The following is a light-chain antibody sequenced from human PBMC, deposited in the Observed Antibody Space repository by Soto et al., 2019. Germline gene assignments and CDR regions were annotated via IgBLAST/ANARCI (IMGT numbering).Light chain of an antibody. V-gene: IGKV3-20*01. CDR3: QQFSSSPPGVR. J-gene: IGKJ4*02. Sequence: EIVLTQSPDTLSLSPGESATLSCRASRSVSSNYLAWYQKKPCQAPRLLVAGTSSRATGIPARFSGSGSGTDFTLTINGLDPEDFSGYDCQQFSSSPPGVRFGGGTLLEIK. CDR2: GTS. CDR1: RSVSSNY.